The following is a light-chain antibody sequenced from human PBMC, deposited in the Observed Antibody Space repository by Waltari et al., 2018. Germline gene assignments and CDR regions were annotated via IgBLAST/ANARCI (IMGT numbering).Light chain of an antibody. J-gene: IGKJ1*01. Sequence: EIVMTQSPATLSVSPGERVPLPCRASQSVSSNLAWYQQKPGQAPRLLIYGASTRATGIPARFSGSGSGTEFTLTISSLQSEDFAVYYCQQYNNWPPWTFGQGTKVEIK. V-gene: IGKV3-15*01. CDR2: GAS. CDR3: QQYNNWPPWT. CDR1: QSVSSN.